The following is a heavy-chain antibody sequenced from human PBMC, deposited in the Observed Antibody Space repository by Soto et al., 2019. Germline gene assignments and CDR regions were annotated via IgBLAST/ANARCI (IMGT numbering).Heavy chain of an antibody. Sequence: HEHLVQSGAEVKRPGASLKVSCKASGYSFTGYYIHWVRQAPGQGLEWMGWINPDSGATNYAQNFPGRAPLTSDPSISTASMDLTSLTSDDTAVYYCARGDYGTGGYPFPYFDYWGQGTLVIVSS. CDR1: GYSFTGYY. CDR2: INPDSGAT. D-gene: IGHD2-8*02. V-gene: IGHV1-2*02. J-gene: IGHJ4*02. CDR3: ARGDYGTGGYPFPYFDY.